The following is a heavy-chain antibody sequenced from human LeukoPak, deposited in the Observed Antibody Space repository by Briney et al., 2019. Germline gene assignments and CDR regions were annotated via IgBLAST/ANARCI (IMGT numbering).Heavy chain of an antibody. CDR1: GYSISTGYY. V-gene: IGHV4-38-2*02. D-gene: IGHD3-10*01. J-gene: IGHJ4*02. CDR2: IYHSGST. CDR3: ARVLDYYGSGIYSFDY. Sequence: SETLSLTCTVSGYSISTGYYWGWIRQPPGKGLEWIRSIYHSGSTYYNPSLKSRITISVDTSKNQFSLKLTSVTAADTAVYYCARVLDYYGSGIYSFDYWGQGTLVTVSS.